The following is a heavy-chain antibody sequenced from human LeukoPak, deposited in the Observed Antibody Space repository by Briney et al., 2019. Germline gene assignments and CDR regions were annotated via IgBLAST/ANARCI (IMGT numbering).Heavy chain of an antibody. Sequence: ASVKVSCKAPGYTFSSYDINWVRQATGQGLEWMGWMNPNSGNTDYAQRFQGRVTMTRNTSISTAYMELSSLRSEDTAVYYCARGDFGDYFLDYWGQGTLVTVSS. V-gene: IGHV1-8*01. CDR1: GYTFSSYD. D-gene: IGHD4-17*01. CDR2: MNPNSGNT. CDR3: ARGDFGDYFLDY. J-gene: IGHJ4*02.